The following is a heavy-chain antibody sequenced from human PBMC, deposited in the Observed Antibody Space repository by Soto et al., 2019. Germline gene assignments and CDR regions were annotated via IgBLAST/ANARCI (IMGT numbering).Heavy chain of an antibody. J-gene: IGHJ4*02. D-gene: IGHD2-15*01. Sequence: SETLSLTCTVSGVSISSGGYYWGWIRQHPGKGLEWIGNIYHSGRTYYNPSLKSRVIMSVDTSKNHFSLNLSSMTAADKAVYYCARGGGYDSFDFWGQGIQVTVSS. CDR3: ARGGGYDSFDF. CDR2: IYHSGRT. V-gene: IGHV4-31*03. CDR1: GVSISSGGYY.